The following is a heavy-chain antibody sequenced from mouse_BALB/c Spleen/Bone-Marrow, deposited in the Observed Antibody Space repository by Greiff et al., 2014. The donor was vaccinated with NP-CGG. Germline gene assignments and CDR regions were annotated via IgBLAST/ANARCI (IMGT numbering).Heavy chain of an antibody. Sequence: QVQLKQSGAELVRPGTSVKVSCKASGYAFTDYLMEWLKQRPGQGLEWIGAINPGSGSTNYNEKFKDKATLTADTSSNTAYMQLNSLTSDDSAVYFCAEYDGYLDYWGQGTTLTVSS. CDR1: GYAFTDYL. CDR2: INPGSGST. J-gene: IGHJ2*01. V-gene: IGHV1-54*01. CDR3: AEYDGYLDY. D-gene: IGHD2-3*01.